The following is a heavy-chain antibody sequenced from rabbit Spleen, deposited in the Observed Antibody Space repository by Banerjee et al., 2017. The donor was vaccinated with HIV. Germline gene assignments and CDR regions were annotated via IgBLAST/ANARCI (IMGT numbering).Heavy chain of an antibody. CDR1: GVSFSGDSY. D-gene: IGHD1-1*01. CDR2: IDTGSSGFI. V-gene: IGHV1S40*01. Sequence: QSLEESGGDLVKPGASLTLTCIASGVSFSGDSYMCWVRQAPGKGLEWIACIDTGSSGFIYSASWAKGRFTISKTSSTTVTLQMTRLTAADTATYFCARDTSSSFSSYGMDLWGPGTLVTVS. J-gene: IGHJ6*01. CDR3: ARDTSSSFSSYGMDL.